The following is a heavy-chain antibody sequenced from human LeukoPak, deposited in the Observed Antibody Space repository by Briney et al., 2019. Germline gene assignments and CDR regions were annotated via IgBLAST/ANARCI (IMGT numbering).Heavy chain of an antibody. CDR2: INPSGGST. V-gene: IGHV1-46*01. CDR3: ARENRVARKGIAVAGTPIPHGY. Sequence: ASVKVSCKASVYTFTSYYMHWVRQAPGQGREGMGIINPSGGSTSYAQKFQGRVTMNKDTSTRTVYMELRSLRPEDAAVYYCARENRVARKGIAVAGTPIPHGYWGEATLVTVSS. D-gene: IGHD6-19*01. J-gene: IGHJ4*02. CDR1: VYTFTSYY.